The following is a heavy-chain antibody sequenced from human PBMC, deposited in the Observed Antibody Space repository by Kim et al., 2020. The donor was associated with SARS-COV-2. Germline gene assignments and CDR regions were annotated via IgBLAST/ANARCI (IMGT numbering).Heavy chain of an antibody. CDR1: GFTFSSYA. Sequence: GGSLRLSCAASGFTFSSYAMHWVRQAPGKGLEWVAVISYDGSNKYYADSVKGRFTISRDNSKNTLYLQMNSLRAEDTAVYYCARGLAVGASFGFDYWGQGTLVTVSS. V-gene: IGHV3-30*04. D-gene: IGHD1-26*01. CDR2: ISYDGSNK. J-gene: IGHJ4*02. CDR3: ARGLAVGASFGFDY.